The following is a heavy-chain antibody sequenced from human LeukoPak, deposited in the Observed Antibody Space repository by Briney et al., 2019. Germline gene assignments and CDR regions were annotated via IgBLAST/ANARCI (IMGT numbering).Heavy chain of an antibody. D-gene: IGHD2-2*01. J-gene: IGHJ4*02. Sequence: GSSVKVSCKASGGTFSSYAISWVRQAPGQGLERMGGIIPTFGTANYAQKFQGRVTITADESTSTAYMELSSLRSEDTAVYYCASAYSGYCSSTSCSDYWGQGTLVTVSS. CDR1: GGTFSSYA. CDR2: IIPTFGTA. CDR3: ASAYSGYCSSTSCSDY. V-gene: IGHV1-69*01.